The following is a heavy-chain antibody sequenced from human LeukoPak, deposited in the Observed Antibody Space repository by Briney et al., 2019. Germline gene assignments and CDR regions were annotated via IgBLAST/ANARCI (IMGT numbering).Heavy chain of an antibody. Sequence: GGSLRLSCAASGFTFTKYGMSWVRQAPGKGLEWISTISDIGAYTYYADFVKGRFTVSRDNSKNMVFLEVNSLRAEDTAIYYCARGLKYSSGWYYFDYWGQGTLVTVSS. J-gene: IGHJ4*02. CDR2: ISDIGAYT. CDR3: ARGLKYSSGWYYFDY. CDR1: GFTFTKYG. D-gene: IGHD6-19*01. V-gene: IGHV3-23*01.